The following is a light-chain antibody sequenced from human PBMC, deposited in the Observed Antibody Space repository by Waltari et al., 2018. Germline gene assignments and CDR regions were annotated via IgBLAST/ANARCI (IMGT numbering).Light chain of an antibody. CDR1: RSHIGGHND. J-gene: IGLJ3*02. Sequence: QSALTQPRSVSGSPGQSVTISCTGTRSHIGGHNDVSWYQQHPGKAPKVMIYDVSKRPSGVPDRFSGSKSDSTASLTISGLQADDEADYYCCAYAGSYILLFGGGTKLTVL. V-gene: IGLV2-11*01. CDR3: CAYAGSYILL. CDR2: DVS.